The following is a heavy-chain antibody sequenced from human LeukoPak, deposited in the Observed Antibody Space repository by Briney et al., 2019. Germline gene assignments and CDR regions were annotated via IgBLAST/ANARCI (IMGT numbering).Heavy chain of an antibody. J-gene: IGHJ4*02. CDR1: GFTFSSYG. V-gene: IGHV3-30*18. CDR3: AKDLSDDYSFDY. CDR2: ISYDGSKK. D-gene: IGHD4-11*01. Sequence: GGSLRLSCAASGFTFSSYGMHWVRQAPGKGREGVAVISYDGSKKYYADSVKGRFTISRDNSKNTLYLQMNSLRAEDTAVYYCAKDLSDDYSFDYWGQGTLVTVSS.